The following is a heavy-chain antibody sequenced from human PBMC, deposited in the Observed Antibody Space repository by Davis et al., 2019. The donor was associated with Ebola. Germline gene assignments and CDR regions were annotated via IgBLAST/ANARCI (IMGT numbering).Heavy chain of an antibody. CDR1: GFTFSSYT. CDR3: ARDLWGLMVQGVPLDY. J-gene: IGHJ4*02. Sequence: GESLKISCAASGFTFSSYTMNWVRQAPGKGLEWVSSISSSSSTINYADSVKGRFTISRDNSKNTLYLQMNSLRAEDTAVYYCARDLWGLMVQGVPLDYWGQGTLVTVSS. D-gene: IGHD3-10*01. V-gene: IGHV3-48*01. CDR2: ISSSSSTI.